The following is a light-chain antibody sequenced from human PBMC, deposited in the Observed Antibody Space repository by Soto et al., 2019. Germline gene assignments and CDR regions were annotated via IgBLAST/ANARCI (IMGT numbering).Light chain of an antibody. CDR1: QSVSSSY. CDR2: DAS. Sequence: EIVLTQSPGTLSVSPGEGATRSCRASQSVSSSYLAWYQQRPGQAPRLLIYDASRRATGIPARFSGSGSGTDFTLTISSLEAEDFALYYCQQRSKWPVTFGGGTKVDI. V-gene: IGKV3D-20*02. J-gene: IGKJ4*01. CDR3: QQRSKWPVT.